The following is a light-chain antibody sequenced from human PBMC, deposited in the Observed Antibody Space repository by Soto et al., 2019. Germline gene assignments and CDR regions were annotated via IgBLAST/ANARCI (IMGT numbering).Light chain of an antibody. CDR1: SSDVGGHNY. V-gene: IGLV2-11*01. Sequence: QSALTQPRSVSGSPGQSVTISCTGTSSDVGGHNYVSWYQQYPGKAPKLLLSSVSKRPSGVPDRFSGSKSGNTASLTISGLQAEDEADYYCCSYAGSYTYVFGTGTSSPS. CDR3: CSYAGSYTYV. CDR2: SVS. J-gene: IGLJ1*01.